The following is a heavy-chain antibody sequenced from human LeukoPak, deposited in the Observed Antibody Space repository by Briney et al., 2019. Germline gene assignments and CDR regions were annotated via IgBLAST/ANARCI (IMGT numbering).Heavy chain of an antibody. CDR1: GYTFTSYG. Sequence: ASVKVSCKASGYTFTSYGISWVRQAPGQGLEWMGWISAYNGNTNYAQKLQGRVTMTTDTSTSTAYMELRSLRSDDTAVHYCAREDYGGNSVLTKDAFDIWGQGTMVTVSS. CDR3: AREDYGGNSVLTKDAFDI. V-gene: IGHV1-18*01. D-gene: IGHD4-23*01. CDR2: ISAYNGNT. J-gene: IGHJ3*02.